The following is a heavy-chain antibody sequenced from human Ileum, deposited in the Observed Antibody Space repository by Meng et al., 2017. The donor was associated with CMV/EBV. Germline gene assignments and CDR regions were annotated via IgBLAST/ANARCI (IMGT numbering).Heavy chain of an antibody. CDR3: ARADSYVSDS. V-gene: IGHV4-61*01. CDR2: IYYSGTT. D-gene: IGHD3-10*02. J-gene: IGHJ5*01. Sequence: LTCTVSGDSVSSGSYYWSWIRQPPGKGLEWIGNIYYSGTTNYKPSLKSRVTISVDTSKNQFSLNVSSVTAADTAVYYCARADSYVSDSWGQGTLVTVSS. CDR1: GDSVSSGSYY.